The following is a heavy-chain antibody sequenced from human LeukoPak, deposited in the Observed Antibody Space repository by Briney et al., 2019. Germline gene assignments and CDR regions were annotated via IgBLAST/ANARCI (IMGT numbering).Heavy chain of an antibody. CDR2: IIPILGIA. V-gene: IGHV1-69*04. CDR1: GGTFSSYT. Sequence: ASVKVSCKASGGTFSSYTISWVRQAPGQELEWMGRIIPILGIANYAQKFQGRVTITADKSTSTAYMELSSLRSEDTAVYYCAREYCSSTSCTADFDYWGQGTLVTVSS. J-gene: IGHJ4*02. CDR3: AREYCSSTSCTADFDY. D-gene: IGHD2-2*01.